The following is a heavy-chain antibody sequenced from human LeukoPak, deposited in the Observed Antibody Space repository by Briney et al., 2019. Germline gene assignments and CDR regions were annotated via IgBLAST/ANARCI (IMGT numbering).Heavy chain of an antibody. CDR3: AKDLRHDYGDYYFDY. CDR1: GFTVSSNY. CDR2: IYSGGST. D-gene: IGHD4-17*01. V-gene: IGHV3-66*01. Sequence: GGSLRLSCAASGFTVSSNYMSWVRQAPGKGLEWVSVIYSGGSTYYADSVKGRFTISRDNSKNTLYLQMNSLRAEDTAVYYCAKDLRHDYGDYYFDYWGQGTLVTVSS. J-gene: IGHJ4*02.